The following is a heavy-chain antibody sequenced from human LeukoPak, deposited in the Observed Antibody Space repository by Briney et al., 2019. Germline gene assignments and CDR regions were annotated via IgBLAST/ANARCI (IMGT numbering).Heavy chain of an antibody. CDR2: IGPSGSDI. D-gene: IGHD6-13*01. CDR1: GFTFSSYE. Sequence: HPGGSLRLSCAASGFTFSSYEMNWVRQAPGKGLEWISYIGPSGSDIYYADSVKGRFTISRDNAKDSLHLQINSLRAEDTAVYYCARVGIAAAGSFDYWGQGTLVTVSS. CDR3: ARVGIAAAGSFDY. J-gene: IGHJ4*02. V-gene: IGHV3-48*03.